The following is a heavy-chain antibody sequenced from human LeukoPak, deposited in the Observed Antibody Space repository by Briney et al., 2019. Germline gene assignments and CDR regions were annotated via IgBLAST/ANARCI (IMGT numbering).Heavy chain of an antibody. CDR2: ISSSSSTI. V-gene: IGHV3-48*04. Sequence: GGSLRLSCAASGFTFSSYSMNWVRQAPGKGLEWVSYISSSSSTIYYADSVKGRFTISRDNAKNSLYLQMNSLRAEDTAVYYCARGRPSITMIVVHPWDYWGQGTLVTVSS. CDR3: ARGRPSITMIVVHPWDY. D-gene: IGHD3-22*01. J-gene: IGHJ4*02. CDR1: GFTFSSYS.